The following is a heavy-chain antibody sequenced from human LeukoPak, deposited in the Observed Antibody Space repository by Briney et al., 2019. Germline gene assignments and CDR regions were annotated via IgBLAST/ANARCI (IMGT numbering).Heavy chain of an antibody. CDR2: ISGSGGST. V-gene: IGHV3-23*01. CDR3: AKGPRRGDAFDI. Sequence: GGSLRLSCAASGFTVSSNYMSWVRQAPGKGLEWVSAISGSGGSTYYADSVKGRFTISRDNSKNTLYLQMNSLRAEDTAVYYCAKGPRRGDAFDIWGQGTMVTVSS. J-gene: IGHJ3*02. CDR1: GFTVSSNY.